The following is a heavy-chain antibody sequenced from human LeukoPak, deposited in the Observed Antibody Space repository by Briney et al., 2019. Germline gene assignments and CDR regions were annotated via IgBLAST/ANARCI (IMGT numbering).Heavy chain of an antibody. CDR3: ARGEDYYGSGSYYYYYMDV. CDR1: GGTFSSYA. J-gene: IGHJ6*03. Sequence: SVKVSCKASGGTFSSYAISWVRQAPGQGLEWMGGIIPIFGTGNYAQKFQGRVTITTDESTSTAYMELSSLRSGDTAVYYCARGEDYYGSGSYYYYYMDVWGKGTTVTVSS. V-gene: IGHV1-69*05. CDR2: IIPIFGTG. D-gene: IGHD3-10*01.